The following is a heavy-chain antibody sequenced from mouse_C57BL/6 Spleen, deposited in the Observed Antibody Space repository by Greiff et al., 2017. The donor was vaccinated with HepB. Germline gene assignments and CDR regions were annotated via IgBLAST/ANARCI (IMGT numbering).Heavy chain of an antibody. CDR2: ISSGSSTI. CDR1: GFTFSDYG. CDR3: ASLYAMDY. V-gene: IGHV5-17*01. Sequence: EVKLVESGGGLVKPGGSLKLSCAASGFTFSDYGMHWVRQAPEKGLEWVAYISSGSSTIYYADTVKGRFTISRDNAENTLFLQMTSLRSEDTAMYYCASLYAMDYWGQGTSVTVSS. J-gene: IGHJ4*01.